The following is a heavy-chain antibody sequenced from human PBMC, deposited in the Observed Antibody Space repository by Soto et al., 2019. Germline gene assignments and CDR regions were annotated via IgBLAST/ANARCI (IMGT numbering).Heavy chain of an antibody. CDR2: INAGNGNT. V-gene: IGHV1-3*01. CDR1: GYTFTSYA. CDR3: ARVNVDTAMVDAFDI. D-gene: IGHD5-18*01. Sequence: ASVKVSCKASGYTFTSYAMHWVRQAPGQRLEWMGWINAGNGNTKYSQKFQGRVTMTRDTSTSTVYMELSSLRSEDTAVYYCARVNVDTAMVDAFDIWGQGTMVTVSS. J-gene: IGHJ3*02.